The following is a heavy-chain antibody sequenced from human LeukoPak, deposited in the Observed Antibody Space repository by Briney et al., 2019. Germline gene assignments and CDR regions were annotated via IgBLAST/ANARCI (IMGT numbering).Heavy chain of an antibody. V-gene: IGHV3-21*01. J-gene: IGHJ4*02. D-gene: IGHD4-17*01. CDR3: ARGYYGDPSQVYYFDY. Sequence: GGSLRLSCAASGFTFSSYSMNWVRQAPGKGLEWVSSISSSSSYIYYADSVKGRFTISRDNAKNSLYLQMNSLRAEDTAVYYCARGYYGDPSQVYYFDYWGQGTLVTVSS. CDR2: ISSSSSYI. CDR1: GFTFSSYS.